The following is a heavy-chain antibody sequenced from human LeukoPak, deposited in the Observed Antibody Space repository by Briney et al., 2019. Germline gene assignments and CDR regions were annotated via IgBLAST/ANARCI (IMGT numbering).Heavy chain of an antibody. CDR1: GFSFSINA. D-gene: IGHD3-10*01. V-gene: IGHV3-23*01. Sequence: GGSLRLSRAASGFSFSINAMTWVRQAPGKGLEWVSAISGSGDNTFYADSVKGRFTISRDNSQDTLYLQMNSLTAEDTAVYYCANAPYYYAPPGGWGQGTLVTVSS. J-gene: IGHJ4*02. CDR3: ANAPYYYAPPGG. CDR2: ISGSGDNT.